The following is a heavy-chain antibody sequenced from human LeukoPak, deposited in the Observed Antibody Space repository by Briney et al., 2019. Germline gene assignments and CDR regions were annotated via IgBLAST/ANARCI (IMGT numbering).Heavy chain of an antibody. D-gene: IGHD3-22*01. J-gene: IGHJ3*02. CDR3: ARSGDSSGYYFPWGAFDI. CDR1: GYPFSSFG. V-gene: IGHV1-18*01. CDR2: ISAYNGNT. Sequence: ASVKVSCKASGYPFSSFGISWVRQAPGHGLEWMGWISAYNGNTNYVQKLQGRVTMTTDTSTSTAYMELRSLRSDDTAVYYCARSGDSSGYYFPWGAFDIWGQGTMVTVSS.